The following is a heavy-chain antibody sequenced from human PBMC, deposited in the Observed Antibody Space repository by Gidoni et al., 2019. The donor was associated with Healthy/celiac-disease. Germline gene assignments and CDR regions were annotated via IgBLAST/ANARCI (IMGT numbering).Heavy chain of an antibody. J-gene: IGHJ6*03. CDR2: IYYSGST. Sequence: QLQLQESGPGLVKPSETLSLTCTVSGGSISSSSYYWGWIRQPPGKRLEWIGSIYYSGSTYYNPSLKSRVTISVDTSKNQFSLKLSSVTAADTAVYYCASHGIVVVPAAVYRNYYYYMDVWGKGTTVTVSS. V-gene: IGHV4-39*01. CDR3: ASHGIVVVPAAVYRNYYYYMDV. D-gene: IGHD2-2*01. CDR1: GGSISSSSYY.